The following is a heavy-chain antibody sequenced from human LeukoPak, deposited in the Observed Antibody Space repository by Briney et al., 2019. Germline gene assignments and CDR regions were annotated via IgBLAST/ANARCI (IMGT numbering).Heavy chain of an antibody. V-gene: IGHV3-74*01. J-gene: IGHJ2*01. CDR3: ARDYYASGTYKTNWYFDL. CDR1: GFTFSRYW. D-gene: IGHD3-10*01. Sequence: GGSLRLSCAASGFTFSRYWMHWVRQAPGKGLVWVSRINTDGSSTSYADSVKGRFTISRDNAKSTLYLQMNSLRDEDTAVYYCARDYYASGTYKTNWYFDLWGRGTLVTVSS. CDR2: INTDGSST.